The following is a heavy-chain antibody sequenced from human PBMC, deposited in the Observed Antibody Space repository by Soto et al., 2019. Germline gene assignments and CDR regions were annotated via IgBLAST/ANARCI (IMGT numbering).Heavy chain of an antibody. CDR2: ISGSGGST. CDR1: GFTFSSYA. V-gene: IGHV3-23*01. CDR3: AKESLGVVVVAAYNGFDY. J-gene: IGHJ4*02. D-gene: IGHD2-15*01. Sequence: EVQLLESGGGLVQPGGSLRLSCAASGFTFSSYAMSWVRQAPGKGLEWVSAISGSGGSTYYADSVKGRFTISRDNSKNTLYRQMTSLRAEDTAVYYGAKESLGVVVVAAYNGFDYWGQGTLVTVSS.